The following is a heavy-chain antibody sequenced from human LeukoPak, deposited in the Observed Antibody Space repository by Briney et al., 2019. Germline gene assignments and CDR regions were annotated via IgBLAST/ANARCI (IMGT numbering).Heavy chain of an antibody. CDR3: ARRAGAYSHPYDY. Sequence: GGSLRLSCAASEFSVGSNYMTWVRQAPGKGLEWVSLIYSGGSTYYADSVKGRFTISRDNSKNTLYLQMNSLRAEDTAVYYCARRAGAYSHPYDYWGQGTLVTVSS. V-gene: IGHV3-66*04. CDR2: IYSGGST. J-gene: IGHJ4*02. D-gene: IGHD4/OR15-4a*01. CDR1: EFSVGSNY.